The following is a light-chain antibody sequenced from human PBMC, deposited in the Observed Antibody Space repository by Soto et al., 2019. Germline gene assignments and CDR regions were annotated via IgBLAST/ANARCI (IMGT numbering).Light chain of an antibody. CDR3: QQYGSSKLT. V-gene: IGKV3-20*01. Sequence: IVLTQSPGTLSLSPGERATLSCRASQSVNNDYLAWYQQRPGQAPSLLIYGASSRATGIPDRFSGSGSGTDFTLTISGLEPEDFVVYYCQQYGSSKLTFGGGTKVEIK. J-gene: IGKJ4*01. CDR2: GAS. CDR1: QSVNNDY.